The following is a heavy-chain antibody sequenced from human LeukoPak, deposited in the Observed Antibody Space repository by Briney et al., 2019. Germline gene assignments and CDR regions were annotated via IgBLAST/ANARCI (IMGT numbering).Heavy chain of an antibody. D-gene: IGHD5-24*01. CDR1: GGSISSSSYY. CDR3: VRPIRGRDNNWFDP. V-gene: IGHV4-39*01. CDR2: IYYSGGT. J-gene: IGHJ5*02. Sequence: PSETLSLTCTVSGGSISSSSYYWGWIRQPPGKGLEWIGSIYYSGGTYYNPSLKSRVTISVDTSKNQFSLKLSSVTAADTAVYYCVRPIRGRDNNWFDPWGQGTLVTVSS.